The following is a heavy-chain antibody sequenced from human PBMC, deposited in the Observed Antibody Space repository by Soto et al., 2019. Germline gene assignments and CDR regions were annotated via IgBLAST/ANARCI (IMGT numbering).Heavy chain of an antibody. D-gene: IGHD6-19*01. V-gene: IGHV1-2*04. CDR3: ARRANIAVAGHNWFDP. J-gene: IGHJ5*02. Sequence: QVQLVQSGAEVKKPGASVKVSCKASGYTFTGYYMHWVRQAPGQGLEWMGWINPNSGGTNYAQKFQGWVTTTXXTXIXXAYMELSRLRSDDTAVYYCARRANIAVAGHNWFDPWGQGTLVTVSS. CDR2: INPNSGGT. CDR1: GYTFTGYY.